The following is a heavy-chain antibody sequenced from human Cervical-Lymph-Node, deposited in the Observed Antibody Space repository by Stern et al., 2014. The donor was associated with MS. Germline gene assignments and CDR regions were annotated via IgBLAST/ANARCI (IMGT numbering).Heavy chain of an antibody. CDR3: ARRGDYYTMDV. CDR2: ISGSGST. Sequence: MQLVESGPGLVKPSQTLSLTCTVSRGSISSAIYYWSWIRQHPGMGLEWIGYISGSGSTYYNPSLKSRVTISVDMSKSQFSLKLNSVTAADTAVYYCARRGDYYTMDVWGQGTTVTVSS. D-gene: IGHD3-3*01. CDR1: RGSISSAIYY. V-gene: IGHV4-31*03. J-gene: IGHJ6*02.